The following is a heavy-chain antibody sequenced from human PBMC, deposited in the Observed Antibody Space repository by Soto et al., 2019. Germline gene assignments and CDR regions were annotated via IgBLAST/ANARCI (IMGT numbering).Heavy chain of an antibody. V-gene: IGHV3-23*01. J-gene: IGHJ3*02. D-gene: IGHD3-10*01. CDR3: AKDRPTMVRGVISDAFDI. CDR2: ISGSGGST. Sequence: EVQLLESGGGLVQPGGSLRLSCAASGFTFSSYAMSWVRQAPGKGLEWVSAISGSGGSTYYADSVKGRFTISRDNSKNTLYLQMNSLRAEDTAVYYCAKDRPTMVRGVISDAFDIWGQGIMVTVSS. CDR1: GFTFSSYA.